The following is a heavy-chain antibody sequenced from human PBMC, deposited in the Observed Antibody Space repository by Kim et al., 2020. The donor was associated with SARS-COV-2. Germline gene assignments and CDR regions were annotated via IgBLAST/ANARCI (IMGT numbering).Heavy chain of an antibody. D-gene: IGHD6-19*01. CDR1: GGTFSSYA. J-gene: IGHJ6*02. Sequence: SVKVSCKASGGTFSSYAISWVRQAPGQGLEWMGGIIPIFGTANYAQKFQGRVTITADESTSTAYMELSSLRSEDTAVYYCARDLGSSGWKYYYYGMDVWGQGTTVTVSS. CDR3: ARDLGSSGWKYYYYGMDV. CDR2: IIPIFGTA. V-gene: IGHV1-69*13.